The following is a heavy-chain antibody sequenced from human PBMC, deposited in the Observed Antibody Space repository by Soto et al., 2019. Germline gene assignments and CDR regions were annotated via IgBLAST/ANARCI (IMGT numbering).Heavy chain of an antibody. J-gene: IGHJ6*02. CDR1: GFTFSSYA. V-gene: IGHV3-23*01. Sequence: GSLRLSCAASGFTFSSYAMSWVRQAPGKGLEWVSAISGSGGSTYYADSVKGRFTISRDNSKNTLDLQMNSLRAEDTAVYYCAKYAARSGYYYYYGMDVWGQGTTVTDSS. D-gene: IGHD3-3*01. CDR2: ISGSGGST. CDR3: AKYAARSGYYYYYGMDV.